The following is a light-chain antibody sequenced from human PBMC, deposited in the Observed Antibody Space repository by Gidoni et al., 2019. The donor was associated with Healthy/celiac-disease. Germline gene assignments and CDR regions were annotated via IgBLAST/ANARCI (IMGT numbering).Light chain of an antibody. J-gene: IGKJ1*01. CDR3: QQYDNPPVT. CDR1: QDISNY. CDR2: DAS. V-gene: IGKV1-33*01. Sequence: DIQMTQSPSSLSASVGDRVTITCQASQDISNYLNWYQQKPGKAPKLLIYDASNLETGVPPRFSGSGSGTDFTFTISSLQPEDIATYYCQQYDNPPVTFGQGTKVEIK.